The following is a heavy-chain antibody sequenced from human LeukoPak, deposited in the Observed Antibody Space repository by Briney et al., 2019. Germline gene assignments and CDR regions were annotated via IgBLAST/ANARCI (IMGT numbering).Heavy chain of an antibody. V-gene: IGHV3-23*01. CDR2: ISGNGVGT. Sequence: GGSLRLSCAASGFAFRSYGMSWVRQAPGKGLEWVSAISGNGVGTYYADSVKGRFIISRDNSKNTLYLQMNNLRAEDTAVYYCAKDLAWGLDYWGQGTPVTVSS. CDR1: GFAFRSYG. CDR3: AKDLAWGLDY. D-gene: IGHD7-27*01. J-gene: IGHJ4*02.